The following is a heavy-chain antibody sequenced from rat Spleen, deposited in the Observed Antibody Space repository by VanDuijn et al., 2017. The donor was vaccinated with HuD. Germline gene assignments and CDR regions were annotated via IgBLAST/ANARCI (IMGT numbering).Heavy chain of an antibody. J-gene: IGHJ2*01. V-gene: IGHV5-31*01. CDR3: TRGGRIYYYSASFDY. CDR2: ITNTGGST. CDR1: GFTFNNYW. Sequence: EVQLVESGGGLVQPGRSLKLSCVASGFTFNNYWMTWIRQAPGKGLEWVASITNTGGSTYYPDSVKGRFTISRDNAKSTLYLQMNSLRSEDTATYYCTRGGRIYYYSASFDYWGQGVMVTVSS. D-gene: IGHD1-1*01.